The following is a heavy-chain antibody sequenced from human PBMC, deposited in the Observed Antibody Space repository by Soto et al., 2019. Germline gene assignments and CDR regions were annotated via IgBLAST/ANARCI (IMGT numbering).Heavy chain of an antibody. CDR2: IYYSGST. J-gene: IGHJ5*02. CDR1: GGSVSSGSYY. Sequence: PSETLSLTCTVSGGSVSSGSYYWSWIRQPPGKGLEWIGYIYYSGSTNYNPSLKSRVTISVDTSKNQFSLKLSSVTAADTAVYYCARVGTLIDPWGQGTLVTVSS. D-gene: IGHD1-1*01. CDR3: ARVGTLIDP. V-gene: IGHV4-61*01.